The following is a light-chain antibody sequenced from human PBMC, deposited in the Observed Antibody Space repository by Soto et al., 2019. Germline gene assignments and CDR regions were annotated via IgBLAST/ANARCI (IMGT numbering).Light chain of an antibody. J-gene: IGKJ1*01. V-gene: IGKV3-15*01. CDR2: SAS. Sequence: EIVMTQSPPTLSVSLGERATFSCMASQSISDTLAWYQQKPGQAPRLLIYSASRRATGFPARFSGSGSGTDFTLTISSLQSGDFAVYYCQQYNNWPWTFGQGTKVDIK. CDR3: QQYNNWPWT. CDR1: QSISDT.